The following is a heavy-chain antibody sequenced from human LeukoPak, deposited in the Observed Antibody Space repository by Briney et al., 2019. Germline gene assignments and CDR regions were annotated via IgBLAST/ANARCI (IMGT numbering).Heavy chain of an antibody. J-gene: IGHJ4*02. CDR2: INHSGST. CDR3: ARGRRQWLVQTPRDYFDY. CDR1: GGSFSGYY. V-gene: IGHV4-34*01. Sequence: SETLSLTCAVYGGSFSGYYWSWIRQPPGKGLEWIGEINHSGSTNYNPSLKSRVAISVDTSKNQFSLKLSSVTAADTAVYYCARGRRQWLVQTPRDYFDYWGQGTLVTVSS. D-gene: IGHD6-19*01.